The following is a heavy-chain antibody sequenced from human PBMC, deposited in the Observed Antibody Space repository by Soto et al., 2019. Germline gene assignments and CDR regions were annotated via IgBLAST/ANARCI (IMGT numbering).Heavy chain of an antibody. CDR1: GFTFSSYS. V-gene: IGHV3-21*01. J-gene: IGHJ4*02. CDR2: ISSSSSYI. CDR3: ARDPPAVHYYDSSGYYDY. Sequence: GGSLRLSCAASGFTFSSYSMNWVRQAPGKGLEWVSSISSSSSYIYYADSVKGRFTISRDNAKNSLYLQMNSLRAEDTAVYYCARDPPAVHYYDSSGYYDYWGQGTLVTVSS. D-gene: IGHD3-22*01.